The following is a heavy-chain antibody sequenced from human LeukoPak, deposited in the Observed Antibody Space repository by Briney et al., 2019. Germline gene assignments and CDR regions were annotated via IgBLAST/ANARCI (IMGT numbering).Heavy chain of an antibody. Sequence: PGGSLRLSCAASGFTVSSSYMSWGRQAPGKGLEWVSVIYSGGTTYYADSVKGRFTISRDNSKNTLYLQMNSLRAEDTAVYYCARDLIVGGNHDAFDIWGQGTMVTVSS. CDR2: IYSGGTT. CDR3: ARDLIVGGNHDAFDI. D-gene: IGHD1-26*01. V-gene: IGHV3-53*01. J-gene: IGHJ3*02. CDR1: GFTVSSSY.